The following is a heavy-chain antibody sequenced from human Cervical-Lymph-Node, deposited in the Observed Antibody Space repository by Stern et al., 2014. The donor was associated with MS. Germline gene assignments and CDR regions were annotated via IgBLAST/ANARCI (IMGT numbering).Heavy chain of an antibody. V-gene: IGHV3-23*04. J-gene: IGHJ5*02. Sequence: VQLVESGGGSVQPGGSLRLSCAASGFIFHNYAMDWVRQAPGKGLEWVSGVGGSGGSAYYADSVKGRFTISRDNAKNSLYLQMNSLRAEDTAVYYCARGSDTWGQGTLVTVSS. CDR3: ARGSDT. D-gene: IGHD2-15*01. CDR1: GFIFHNYA. CDR2: VGGSGGSA.